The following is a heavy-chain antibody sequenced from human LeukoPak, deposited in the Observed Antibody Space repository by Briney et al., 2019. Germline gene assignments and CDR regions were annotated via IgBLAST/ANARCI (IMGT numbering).Heavy chain of an antibody. CDR2: ICPDGTVT. CDR1: GFTFSNYC. V-gene: IGHV3-74*01. J-gene: IGHJ4*02. CDR3: VRDFRSADY. Sequence: GGSLRVSCAAPGFTFSNYCVHWVRQIPGKGLVWVSRICPDGTVTNYADSVKGRFTISRDNAKNMVFLQMNSLRADDTAVYYCVRDFRSADYWGQGILVTVSS.